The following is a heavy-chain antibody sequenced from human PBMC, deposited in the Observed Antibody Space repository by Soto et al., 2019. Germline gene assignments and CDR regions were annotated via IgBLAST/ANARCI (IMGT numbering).Heavy chain of an antibody. J-gene: IGHJ4*02. CDR1: GFTFSSYG. D-gene: IGHD1-26*01. V-gene: IGHV3-30*18. Sequence: QMQLVESGGGVVQPGRSLRLSCAASGFTFSSYGMHWVRQAPGKGLEWVAVISYDGDNKYYADSGKGRFTISRDNAKNTLYLQMNSLRVEDTAVYYCAKGRYSGTYGDFDYWGQGTLVTVSS. CDR3: AKGRYSGTYGDFDY. CDR2: ISYDGDNK.